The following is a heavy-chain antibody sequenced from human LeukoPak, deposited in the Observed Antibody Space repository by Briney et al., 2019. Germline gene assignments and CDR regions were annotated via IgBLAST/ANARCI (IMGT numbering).Heavy chain of an antibody. CDR3: ARDRSYDFWSGYSTPGY. Sequence: GGPLRLSCAASGFTFSSYGMHWVRQAAGKGLEWVAVIWYDGSNKYYADSVKGRFTISRDNSKNTLDLQMNSLRAEDTAVYYCARDRSYDFWSGYSTPGYWGQGTLVTVSS. CDR2: IWYDGSNK. D-gene: IGHD3-3*01. J-gene: IGHJ4*02. CDR1: GFTFSSYG. V-gene: IGHV3-33*01.